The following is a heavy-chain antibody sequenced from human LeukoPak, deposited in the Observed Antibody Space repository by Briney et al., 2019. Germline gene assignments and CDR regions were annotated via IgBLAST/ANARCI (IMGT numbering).Heavy chain of an antibody. CDR1: GFTFSSYA. J-gene: IGHJ4*02. D-gene: IGHD6-19*01. Sequence: GGSLRLSCAASGFTFSSYAMSWVRQAPGKGLEWVSAISGSGGSTYYADSVKGRFTISRDNSKNTLYLQMNSLRAEDTAVYDCAKAPSSGWYGYFDYWGQGTLVTVSS. V-gene: IGHV3-23*01. CDR2: ISGSGGST. CDR3: AKAPSSGWYGYFDY.